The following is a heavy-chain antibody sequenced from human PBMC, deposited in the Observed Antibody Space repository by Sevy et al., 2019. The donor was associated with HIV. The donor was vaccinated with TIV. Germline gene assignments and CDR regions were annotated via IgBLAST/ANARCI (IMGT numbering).Heavy chain of an antibody. D-gene: IGHD3-22*01. J-gene: IGHJ4*02. CDR1: GLSFSNAW. V-gene: IGHV3-15*01. CDR2: IRSETGGGTT. CDR3: AIDRRRDGMIVVPFEK. Sequence: GGSLRLSCAASGLSFSNAWMAWVRQAPGKGLEWVGRIRSETGGGTTDFAEFAQGKFTISRDDPKNTTYLQMNSLKTGVTAVYSCAIDRRRDGMIVVPFEKWGLGTLVTVSS.